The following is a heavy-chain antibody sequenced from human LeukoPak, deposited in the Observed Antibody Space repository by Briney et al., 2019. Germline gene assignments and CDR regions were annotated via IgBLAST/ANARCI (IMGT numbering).Heavy chain of an antibody. J-gene: IGHJ3*02. CDR1: GFTFSCYG. CDR2: IRYDGSNK. CDR3: AKRQWLDSLDAFDI. Sequence: GGSLRLSCAASGFTFSCYGMHWVRQAPGKGLEWVAFIRYDGSNKYYADSVKGRFTISRDNSKNTLYLQMNSLRAEDTAVYYCAKRQWLDSLDAFDIWGQGTMVTVSS. D-gene: IGHD6-19*01. V-gene: IGHV3-30*02.